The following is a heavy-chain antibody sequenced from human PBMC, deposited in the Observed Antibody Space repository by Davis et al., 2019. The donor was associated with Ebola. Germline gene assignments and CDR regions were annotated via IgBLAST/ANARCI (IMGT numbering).Heavy chain of an antibody. D-gene: IGHD6-19*01. CDR1: GYSFTSYW. J-gene: IGHJ3*02. V-gene: IGHV5-51*01. CDR3: ARPKAVAGTGAFDI. CDR2: IYPGDSDT. Sequence: KVSCKASGYSFTSYWIGWVRQMPGKGLQWMGIIYPGDSDTRYSPSFQGQVTISADKSISTAYLQWSSLKASDTAMYYCARPKAVAGTGAFDIWGQGTMVTVSS.